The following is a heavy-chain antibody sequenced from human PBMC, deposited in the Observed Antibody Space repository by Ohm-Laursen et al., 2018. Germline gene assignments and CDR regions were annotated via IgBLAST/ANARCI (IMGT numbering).Heavy chain of an antibody. D-gene: IGHD1-14*01. V-gene: IGHV3-66*01. CDR1: GFIVTSNH. Sequence: SLRLSCAAPGFIVTSNHMSWVRQAPGKGLEWVSVINTEDQTFYLNSVKGRFSISRDNSKNTVYLQMNSLRVEDTAVYYCARGIVRGVTGPDYWGRGTLVTVSS. CDR3: ARGIVRGVTGPDY. J-gene: IGHJ4*02. CDR2: INTEDQT.